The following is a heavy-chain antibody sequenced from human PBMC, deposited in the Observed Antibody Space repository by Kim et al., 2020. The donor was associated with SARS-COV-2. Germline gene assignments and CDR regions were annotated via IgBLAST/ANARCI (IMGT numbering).Heavy chain of an antibody. CDR3: AKPRDRTDWTLFPRYGM. J-gene: IGHJ6*01. V-gene: IGHV3-23*01. Sequence: GGSLRLSCAASGFTFTFYAMNWVRQAPGKGLEWVSAISGTGFSTYYADSVKGRFTVSRDNSKNTLYLRMNSLRAEDTAVYYCAKPRDRTDWTLFPRYGM. CDR1: GFTFTFYA. CDR2: ISGTGFST. D-gene: IGHD3-9*01.